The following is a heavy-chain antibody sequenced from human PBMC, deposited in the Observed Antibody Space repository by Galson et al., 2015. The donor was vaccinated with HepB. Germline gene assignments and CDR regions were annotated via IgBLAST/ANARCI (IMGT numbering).Heavy chain of an antibody. D-gene: IGHD3-3*01. Sequence: ETLSLTCTVSGGSIGSHFWSWIRQPPGKGLEWVGYAHSSGRTNSNPSLKSRVTLSIDTSKDQFSLKMRSVTTADTAVYYCARDTYCPDIYAEYYEDYLDSWGHGILVTASS. CDR2: AHSSGRT. V-gene: IGHV4-59*11. CDR3: ARDTYCPDIYAEYYEDYLDS. J-gene: IGHJ5*01. CDR1: GGSIGSHF.